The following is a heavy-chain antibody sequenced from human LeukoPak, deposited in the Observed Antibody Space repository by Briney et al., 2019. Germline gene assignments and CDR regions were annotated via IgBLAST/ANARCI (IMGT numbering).Heavy chain of an antibody. CDR2: ISYDGSNK. D-gene: IGHD3-10*01. J-gene: IGHJ6*02. V-gene: IGHV3-30*04. CDR1: GLTFSSYA. CDR3: ARDEGYYGSGSSDYGMDV. Sequence: GGALRLSCAASGLTFSSYAMPWVRQAPGKGLEWGAVISYDGSNKYYADSVKGRFTISRDNSKTTLYPQMNSLRAEDTAVYYCARDEGYYGSGSSDYGMDVWGQGTTVTVSS.